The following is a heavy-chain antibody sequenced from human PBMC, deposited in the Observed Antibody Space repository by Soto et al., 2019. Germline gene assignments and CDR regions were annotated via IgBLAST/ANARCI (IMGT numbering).Heavy chain of an antibody. CDR1: GYTFTSYD. J-gene: IGHJ4*02. D-gene: IGHD4-17*01. CDR2: MNPNSGNT. V-gene: IGHV1-8*01. Sequence: ASVKVSCKASGYTFTSYDINWVRQATGQGLEWMGWMNPNSGNTGYAQKFQGRVTMTRDTSTSTVYMELSSLGSEDTAVYYCARSTGFEPPFDYWGQGTLVTVSS. CDR3: ARSTGFEPPFDY.